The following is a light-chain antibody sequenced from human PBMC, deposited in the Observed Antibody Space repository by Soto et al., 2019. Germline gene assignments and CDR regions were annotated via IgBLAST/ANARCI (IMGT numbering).Light chain of an antibody. CDR1: QSVSSDY. Sequence: EVVLTQSPGTLSLSPGERATLSFRASQSVSSDYLAWYQQKPGQAPRLLIYGASSRATGIPDRFSGSGSGTDFTLTVSRLEPEDFAVFYCQRYGSSPPTFGQGTKVDIK. CDR3: QRYGSSPPT. CDR2: GAS. V-gene: IGKV3-20*01. J-gene: IGKJ2*01.